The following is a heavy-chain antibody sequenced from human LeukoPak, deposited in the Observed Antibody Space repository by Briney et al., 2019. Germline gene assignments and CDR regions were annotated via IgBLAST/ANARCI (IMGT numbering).Heavy chain of an antibody. Sequence: GTSLRLSCAASGFTFTNYGMHWVRQAPGKGLEWVAVVWNDAINKYYVDSVRGRFTISRDNSKNTVYLQMNSLRAEDSAVYYCARAITTYFDYWGQGTLVTVSS. CDR1: GFTFTNYG. D-gene: IGHD3-22*01. CDR3: ARAITTYFDY. CDR2: VWNDAINK. J-gene: IGHJ4*02. V-gene: IGHV3-33*01.